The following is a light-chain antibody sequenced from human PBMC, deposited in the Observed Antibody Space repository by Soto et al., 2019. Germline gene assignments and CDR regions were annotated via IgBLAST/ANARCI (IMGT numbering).Light chain of an antibody. CDR1: QSLLYSSNSKNY. Sequence: DIVMTQSPDSLAVSLGERATINCKSSQSLLYSSNSKNYLAWYQRKSGQPPKLLIYWASTRESGVPDRFSGSGSATDFTLTISSLQADDVAVYYCQHYLSIPRTFGQGTKVEIK. CDR2: WAS. CDR3: QHYLSIPRT. J-gene: IGKJ1*01. V-gene: IGKV4-1*01.